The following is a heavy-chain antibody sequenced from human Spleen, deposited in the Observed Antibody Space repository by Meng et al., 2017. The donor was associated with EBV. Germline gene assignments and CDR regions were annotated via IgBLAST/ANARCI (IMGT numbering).Heavy chain of an antibody. Sequence: QVQLVQSGPEVKQPGASVKVSCKASGYTFSSHGIRWVRPAPGQGLEWMAWISTYNGNTNYAQKLQGRVTLTTDTSTSTVHMELRSLRSDDTAVYYCARNYGDSASDYWGQGTLVTVSS. CDR3: ARNYGDSASDY. CDR1: GYTFSSHG. CDR2: ISTYNGNT. V-gene: IGHV1-18*01. D-gene: IGHD4-17*01. J-gene: IGHJ4*02.